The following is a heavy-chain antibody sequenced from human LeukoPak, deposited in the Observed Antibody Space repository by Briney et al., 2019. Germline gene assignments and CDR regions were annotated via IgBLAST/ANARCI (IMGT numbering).Heavy chain of an antibody. Sequence: GGSLRLSCAASGFTVSSNYMSWVRQAPGKWLEWVSVIYSGGSTYYADSVKGRFTISRDNSKNTLYLQMNSLRAEDTAVYYCAKSSCSGCVLVLDYWGQGTLVTVSS. D-gene: IGHD6-19*01. CDR3: AKSSCSGCVLVLDY. J-gene: IGHJ4*02. CDR1: GFTVSSNY. V-gene: IGHV3-53*01. CDR2: IYSGGST.